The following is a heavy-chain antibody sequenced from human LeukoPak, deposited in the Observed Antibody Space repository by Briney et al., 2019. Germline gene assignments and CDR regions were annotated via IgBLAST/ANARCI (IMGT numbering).Heavy chain of an antibody. Sequence: PAGSLTLSCAVSGFTFSNACMSWVRQPPGKGLEWVGCIKSKTDGGTKDYAAPVKGRFTISRDDSKNTLYLQMNSLKTEDTAVYYCTTDALAYYYDSSGYSGGFDYWGQGTLVTVSS. V-gene: IGHV3-15*01. J-gene: IGHJ4*02. CDR3: TTDALAYYYDSSGYSGGFDY. CDR2: IKSKTDGGTK. CDR1: GFTFSNAC. D-gene: IGHD3-22*01.